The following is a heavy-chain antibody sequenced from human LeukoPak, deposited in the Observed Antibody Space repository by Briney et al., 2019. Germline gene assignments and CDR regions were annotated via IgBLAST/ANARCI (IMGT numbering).Heavy chain of an antibody. CDR1: GFTFSSYS. CDR2: ISSSSSYI. D-gene: IGHD5-18*01. J-gene: IGHJ4*02. V-gene: IGHV3-21*01. CDR3: ARGPRGGGYSYAPY. Sequence: SGGSLRLSSAASGFTFSSYSMNWVRQAPGKGLEWVSSISSSSSYIYYADSVKGRFTISRDNAKNSLYLQMNSLRAEDTAVNYCARGPRGGGYSYAPYWGQGTLVTVSS.